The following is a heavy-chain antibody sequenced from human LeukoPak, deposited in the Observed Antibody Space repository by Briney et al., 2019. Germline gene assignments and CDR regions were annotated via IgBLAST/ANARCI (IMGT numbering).Heavy chain of an antibody. V-gene: IGHV3-33*01. CDR1: GFIFSSYG. CDR3: ARDYTYCSGSRCYDRFDY. D-gene: IGHD2-15*01. CDR2: IWFDGNNK. J-gene: IGHJ4*02. Sequence: PGRSLRLSCAASGFIFSSYGINWVRQAPGKGLEWVAVIWFDGNNKYYADSVKGRFTISRDNSKNTLYLQMKSLRAEDTAVYYCARDYTYCSGSRCYDRFDYWGQGIRVTVSS.